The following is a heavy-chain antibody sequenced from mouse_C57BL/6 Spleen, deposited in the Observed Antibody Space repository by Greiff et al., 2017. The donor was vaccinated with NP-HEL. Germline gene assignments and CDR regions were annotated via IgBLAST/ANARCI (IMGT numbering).Heavy chain of an antibody. CDR3: GRDGYYSNYDWFAY. V-gene: IGHV7-1*01. CDR2: SRNTANDSTT. CDR1: GFTFSDFY. Sequence: EVKLVESGGGLVQSGRSLRLSCATSGFTFSDFYMEWVRQAPGKGLEWIAASRNTANDSTTAYSASVQGRFIVCRDTSQSILYHKRNALREEDTAIYYCGRDGYYSNYDWFAYWGQGTMVTVSA. D-gene: IGHD2-5*01. J-gene: IGHJ3*01.